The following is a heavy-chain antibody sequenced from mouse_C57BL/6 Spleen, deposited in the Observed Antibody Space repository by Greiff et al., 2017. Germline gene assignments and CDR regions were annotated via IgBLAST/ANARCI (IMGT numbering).Heavy chain of an antibody. Sequence: VQLQQSGPELVKPGASVKISCKASGYAFSSSWMNWVKQRPGQGLEWIGRIYPGDGDTNYNGKFKGKATLTADKSSSTAYMQLSSLTSEDSAVYFCARSGPSTVGHFDVWGTGTTVTVSS. CDR2: IYPGDGDT. V-gene: IGHV1-82*01. D-gene: IGHD2-10*02. J-gene: IGHJ1*03. CDR1: GYAFSSSW. CDR3: ARSGPSTVGHFDV.